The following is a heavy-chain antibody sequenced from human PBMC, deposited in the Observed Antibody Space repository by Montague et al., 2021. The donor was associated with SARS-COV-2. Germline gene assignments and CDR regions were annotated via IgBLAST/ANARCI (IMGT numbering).Heavy chain of an antibody. V-gene: IGHV2-70*01. Sequence: VKPTQTLTLTCTFSGFSLSTSGMCVSWIRQPPGKALEWLALIDWDDDKYYSTSLKTRLTISKDTSENQVVLTMTNMDPVDTATYYCARIRDYDILTGSYSGFDYWGQGTLVTVPS. J-gene: IGHJ4*02. CDR2: IDWDDDK. D-gene: IGHD3-9*01. CDR1: GFSLSTSGMC. CDR3: ARIRDYDILTGSYSGFDY.